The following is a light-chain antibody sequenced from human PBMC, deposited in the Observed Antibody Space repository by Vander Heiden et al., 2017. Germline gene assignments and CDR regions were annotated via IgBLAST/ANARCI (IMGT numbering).Light chain of an antibody. CDR3: QSTDSSGASVL. CDR1: ALPSQY. J-gene: IGLJ2*01. CDR2: KDT. Sequence: SSDLTQPPSVSVPPGQTARITCAGDALPSQYVYWYQQKPGQAPLLVIYKDTERPSGIPERFSGSSSGTTVTLTIGGVQAEDEADYYCQSTDSSGASVLFGGGTKLTVL. V-gene: IGLV3-25*03.